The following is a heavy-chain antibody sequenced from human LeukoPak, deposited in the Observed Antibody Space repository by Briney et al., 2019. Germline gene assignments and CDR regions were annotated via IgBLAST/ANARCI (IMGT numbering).Heavy chain of an antibody. D-gene: IGHD3-10*01. J-gene: IGHJ4*02. CDR1: GFTFGDYA. Sequence: GGSLRLSCTASGFTFGDYAMSWVRQAPGKGLEWVGFIRSKAYGGTTEYAASVKGRFTISRDDSKSIAYLQMNSLKTEDTAVYYCTRDLWYYGSGSYYWSDYWGQGTLVTVSS. V-gene: IGHV3-49*04. CDR2: IRSKAYGGTT. CDR3: TRDLWYYGSGSYYWSDY.